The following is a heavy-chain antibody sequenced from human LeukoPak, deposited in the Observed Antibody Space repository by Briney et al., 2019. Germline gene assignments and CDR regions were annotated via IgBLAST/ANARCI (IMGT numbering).Heavy chain of an antibody. CDR1: GFTFTNYG. V-gene: IGHV3-30*02. CDR3: AKGSRDFDY. D-gene: IGHD2-2*01. J-gene: IGHJ4*02. Sequence: GGSLRLSCAASGFTFTNYGMHWVRQAPGKGLEWVTFIQYDGTNKYYANSVRGRFTISRDNSKNTLYLQMNSLRAEDTAVYYCAKGSRDFDYWGQGTLVTVSS. CDR2: IQYDGTNK.